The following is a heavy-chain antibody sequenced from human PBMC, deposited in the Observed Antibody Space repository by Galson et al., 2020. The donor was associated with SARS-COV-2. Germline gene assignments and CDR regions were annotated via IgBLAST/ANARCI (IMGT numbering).Heavy chain of an antibody. V-gene: IGHV4-4*07. D-gene: IGHD3-10*01. Sequence: SETLSLTCTVSGGSISSYYWSWIRQPAGKALEWIGRVHTSGTTNYNPSLKSRVTMSVDTSKNQFSLIVNSVTAADTAMYYCARDVGSVRGITYYVDYWGQGTQVTVSA. CDR3: ARDVGSVRGITYYVDY. J-gene: IGHJ4*02. CDR1: GGSISSYY. CDR2: VHTSGTT.